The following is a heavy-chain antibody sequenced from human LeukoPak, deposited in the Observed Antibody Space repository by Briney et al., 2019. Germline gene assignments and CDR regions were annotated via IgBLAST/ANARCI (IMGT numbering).Heavy chain of an antibody. CDR2: INHSGGT. D-gene: IGHD2-2*01. CDR1: GGSFSGYY. Sequence: SETLSLTCAVYGGSFSGYYWSWIRQPPGKGLEWIGEINHSGGTNYNPSLKSRVTISVDTSKNQFSLKLSSVTAADTAVYYCARGRPPAATFDYWGQGTLVTVSS. J-gene: IGHJ4*02. CDR3: ARGRPPAATFDY. V-gene: IGHV4-34*01.